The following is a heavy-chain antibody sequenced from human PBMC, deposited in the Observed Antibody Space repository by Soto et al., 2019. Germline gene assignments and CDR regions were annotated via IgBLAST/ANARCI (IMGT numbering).Heavy chain of an antibody. CDR3: ARAEFRYYDSSGSPFDP. CDR2: IYYSGST. CDR1: GGSISSYY. Sequence: SETLSLTCTVPGGSISSYYWSWIRQPPGKGLEWIGYIYYSGSTNYNPSLKSRVTISVDTSKNQFSLKLSSVTAADTAVYYCARAEFRYYDSSGSPFDPWGQGTLVTVSS. D-gene: IGHD3-22*01. V-gene: IGHV4-59*01. J-gene: IGHJ5*02.